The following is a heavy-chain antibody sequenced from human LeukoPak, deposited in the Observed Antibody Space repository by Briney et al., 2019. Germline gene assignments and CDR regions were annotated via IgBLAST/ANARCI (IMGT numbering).Heavy chain of an antibody. CDR3: AKGSELIFY. CDR2: IQYDGSYK. CDR1: GFTFNNYG. D-gene: IGHD3-9*01. Sequence: GGSLRLSCAVSGFTFNNYGMHWVRQAPGKGLECVAFIQYDGSYKYYAASVKGRFTISRDTSKNTLYLQMNSLRTEDTAVYYCAKGSELIFYWGQGTLVTVSS. V-gene: IGHV3-30*02. J-gene: IGHJ4*02.